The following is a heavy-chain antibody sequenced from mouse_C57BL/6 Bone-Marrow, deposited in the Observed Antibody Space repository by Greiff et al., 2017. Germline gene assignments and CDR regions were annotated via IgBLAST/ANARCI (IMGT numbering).Heavy chain of an antibody. CDR1: GYTFTSYG. J-gene: IGHJ3*01. V-gene: IGHV1-81*01. D-gene: IGHD2-3*01. CDR2: IYPRSGNT. Sequence: VKLQESGAELARPGASVKLSCKASGYTFTSYGISWVKQRTGQGLEWIGEIYPRSGNTYYNEKFKGKATLTADKSSSTAYMELRSLTSEDSAVYFCARVWLLPKAWFAYWGQGTLVTVSA. CDR3: ARVWLLPKAWFAY.